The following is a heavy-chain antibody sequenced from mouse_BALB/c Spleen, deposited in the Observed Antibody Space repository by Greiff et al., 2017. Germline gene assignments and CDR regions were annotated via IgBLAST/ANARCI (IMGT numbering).Heavy chain of an antibody. D-gene: IGHD1-1*01. V-gene: IGHV1-5*01. CDR1: GYSFTSYW. CDR3: TRKRGYYYGSSEDWYFDV. Sequence: EVKLQESGTVLARPGASVKMSCKASGYSFTSYWMHWVKQRPGQGLEWIGAIYPGNSDTSYNQKFKGKAKLTAVTSASTAYMELSSLTNEDSAVYYCTRKRGYYYGSSEDWYFDVWGAGTTVTVSS. J-gene: IGHJ1*01. CDR2: IYPGNSDT.